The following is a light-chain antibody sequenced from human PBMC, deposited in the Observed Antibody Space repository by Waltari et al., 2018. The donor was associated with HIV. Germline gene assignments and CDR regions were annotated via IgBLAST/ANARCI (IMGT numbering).Light chain of an antibody. V-gene: IGLV2-14*01. CDR3: SSYKSSGTIL. Sequence: QSALTQPASVSGSTGQSLTISCTGTSSDVGGYNYVSWFQHNQGRAPQLIIYEVSDRPSAISNRFSGSKAGTTASLTISGLQAEDEADYYCSSYKSSGTILFGGGTNLTVL. CDR2: EVS. CDR1: SSDVGGYNY. J-gene: IGLJ2*01.